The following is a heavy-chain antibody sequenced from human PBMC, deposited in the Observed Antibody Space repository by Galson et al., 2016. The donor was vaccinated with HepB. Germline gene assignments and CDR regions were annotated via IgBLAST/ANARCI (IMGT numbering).Heavy chain of an antibody. V-gene: IGHV3-7*03. CDR3: ARDNTYANAGHYYDVFDI. CDR1: GFTFSTYW. Sequence: SLRLSCAASGFTFSTYWMTWVRQAPGKGLEWVANIKRDGSVTNYVDSVKGRFTFSRDNARDSLYLQLNNLRADDTAVYYCARDNTYANAGHYYDVFDIWGQGTPVTVSS. D-gene: IGHD3-22*01. J-gene: IGHJ3*02. CDR2: IKRDGSVT.